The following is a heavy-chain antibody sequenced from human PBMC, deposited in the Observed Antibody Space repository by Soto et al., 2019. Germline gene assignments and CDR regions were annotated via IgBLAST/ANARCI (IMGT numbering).Heavy chain of an antibody. Sequence: PGGSLRLSCAASGFTFSTYAMNWVRQAPGKGLGWVSAISGGGGSTYYADSVKGRVTISRDNSKNTLYLQMNSLRAEDTAVYYCAKVSLGALTFTDYYYYGLDVWGQGTTVTVSS. CDR1: GFTFSTYA. CDR3: AKVSLGALTFTDYYYYGLDV. V-gene: IGHV3-23*01. J-gene: IGHJ6*02. CDR2: ISGGGGST. D-gene: IGHD1-26*01.